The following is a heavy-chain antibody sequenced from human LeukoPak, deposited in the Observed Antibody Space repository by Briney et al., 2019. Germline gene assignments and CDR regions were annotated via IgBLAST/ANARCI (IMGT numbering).Heavy chain of an antibody. CDR3: ARREGGDYSDAFDI. V-gene: IGHV2-70*11. Sequence: SGPALVKPTETLTLTCTFSGFSLSTSGMCVGWIRQPPGKALEWLARIDWDDDKYYSTSLKSRLTISKDTSKNQVVLRMTNMDPVDTATYYCARREGGDYSDAFDIWGQGTMVTVSS. CDR2: IDWDDDK. D-gene: IGHD2-21*02. CDR1: GFSLSTSGMC. J-gene: IGHJ3*02.